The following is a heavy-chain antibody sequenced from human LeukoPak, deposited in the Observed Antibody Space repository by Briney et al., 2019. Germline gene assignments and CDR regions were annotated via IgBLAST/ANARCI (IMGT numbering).Heavy chain of an antibody. CDR2: ISGSGGST. V-gene: IGHV3-23*01. CDR1: GFTFSSYA. D-gene: IGHD1-26*01. J-gene: IGHJ3*02. CDR3: AKDLFTWSGSPDDAFDI. Sequence: PGGSLRLSCAASGFTFSSYAMSWVRQAPGKGLEWVSAISGSGGSTYYADSVKGRFTISRDNSKNTLYLQMNSLRAEDTAVYYCAKDLFTWSGSPDDAFDIWGQGTMVTVSS.